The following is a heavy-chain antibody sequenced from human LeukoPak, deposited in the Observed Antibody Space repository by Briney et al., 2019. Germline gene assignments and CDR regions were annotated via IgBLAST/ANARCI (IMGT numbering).Heavy chain of an antibody. CDR1: GGSISSYY. J-gene: IGHJ4*02. CDR2: IYYSGST. V-gene: IGHV4-59*01. D-gene: IGHD3-22*01. CDR3: ASTMIVVVPPQYYFDY. Sequence: SQTLSLTCTVSGGSISSYYWSWIRQPPGKGLEWIGYIYYSGSTNHNPSLKSRVTISVDTSKNQFSLKLSSVTAADTAVYYCASTMIVVVPPQYYFDYWGQGTLVTVSS.